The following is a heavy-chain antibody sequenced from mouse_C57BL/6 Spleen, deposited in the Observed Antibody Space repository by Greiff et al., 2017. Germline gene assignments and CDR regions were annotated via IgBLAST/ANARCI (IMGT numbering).Heavy chain of an antibody. CDR1: GYAFRSSW. V-gene: IGHV1-82*01. CDR2: IYPGDGDT. CDR3: ARSDYSNYHYYAMDY. D-gene: IGHD2-5*01. J-gene: IGHJ4*01. Sequence: VKVVESGPELVKPGASVKISCKASGYAFRSSWMNWVKQRPGKGLEWIGRIYPGDGDTNYNGKFKGKATLTADKSSSTAYMQLSSLTSEDSAVYFCARSDYSNYHYYAMDYWGQGTSVTVSS.